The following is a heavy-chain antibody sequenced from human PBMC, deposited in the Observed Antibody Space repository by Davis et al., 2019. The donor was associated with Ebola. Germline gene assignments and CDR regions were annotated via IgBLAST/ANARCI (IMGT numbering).Heavy chain of an antibody. J-gene: IGHJ4*02. CDR1: VLPLHPGVG. CDR2: VFRDGDK. V-gene: IGHV2-5*02. Sequence: SGPPLPHLTEPLAHPWTFSVLPLHPGVGEGWVRQPPGLALEWHAVVFRDGDKYSSPSVESRLTIAKDTSKNQVVLPVTNMDPVDTATYYCAHTWDLTWYFDYWGPGILVPVSS. CDR3: AHTWDLTWYFDY. D-gene: IGHD1-26*01.